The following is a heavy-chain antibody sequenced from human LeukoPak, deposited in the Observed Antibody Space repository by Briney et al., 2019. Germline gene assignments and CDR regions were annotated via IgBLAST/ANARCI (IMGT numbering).Heavy chain of an antibody. CDR1: GFTFSSYD. CDR2: ISATGAST. D-gene: IGHD6-19*01. Sequence: GGSLRLSCAASGFTFSSYDMTWVRQAPGEGLEWVSSISATGASTYYADSVKGRFTISRDNSKNTLFLQMNSLRAEDTAVYYCANSGPALGQGTLVTVSS. CDR3: ANSGPA. V-gene: IGHV3-23*01. J-gene: IGHJ5*02.